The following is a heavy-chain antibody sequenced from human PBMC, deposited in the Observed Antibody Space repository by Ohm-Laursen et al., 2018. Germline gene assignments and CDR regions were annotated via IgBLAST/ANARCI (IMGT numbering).Heavy chain of an antibody. CDR1: GFTFSTYW. CDR2: IRQDGSEK. J-gene: IGHJ4*02. D-gene: IGHD5-18*01. CDR3: ARNVYGYGSSFDY. Sequence: SLRLSCAASGFTFSTYWMTWVRQAPGKGLEWVASIRQDGSEKYYVDSLKGRFTISRDNAKNSLYLQMNSLRAEDAAVYYWARNVYGYGSSFDYWGQGTLVTVSS. V-gene: IGHV3-7*01.